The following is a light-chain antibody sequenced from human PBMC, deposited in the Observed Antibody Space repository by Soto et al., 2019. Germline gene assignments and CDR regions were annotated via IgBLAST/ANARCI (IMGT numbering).Light chain of an antibody. CDR3: HQYNNWPRT. CDR2: GAS. J-gene: IGKJ1*01. CDR1: QSVSSN. Sequence: EIVMTQSPATLSVSPGERATLSCRASQSVSSNLAWYQQKPIQAPRLLIYGASTRATGIPARFSGSGSGAELTLNISSLQSEEFAVYYCHQYNNWPRTFGQGTKVEIK. V-gene: IGKV3-15*01.